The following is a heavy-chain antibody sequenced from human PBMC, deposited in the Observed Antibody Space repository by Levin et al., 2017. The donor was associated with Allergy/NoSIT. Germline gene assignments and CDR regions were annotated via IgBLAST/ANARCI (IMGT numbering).Heavy chain of an antibody. CDR3: AKAGCSGGSCSLDY. J-gene: IGHJ4*02. Sequence: GESLKISCAASGFTFSSYWMHWVRQAPGKGLVWVSRINSDGTSTIYADSVKGRLTISRDNAMNTLYLQMNSLGAEDTAVYYCAKAGCSGGSCSLDYWGQGTLVTVSS. CDR2: INSDGTST. D-gene: IGHD2-15*01. V-gene: IGHV3-74*01. CDR1: GFTFSSYW.